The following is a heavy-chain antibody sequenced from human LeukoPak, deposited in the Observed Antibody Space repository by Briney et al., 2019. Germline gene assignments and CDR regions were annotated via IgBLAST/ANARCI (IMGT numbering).Heavy chain of an antibody. CDR3: ARGLVMDV. CDR2: IWYDGSNE. J-gene: IGHJ6*04. CDR1: GFTFSSYG. V-gene: IGHV3-33*01. Sequence: GGSLRLSCAASGFTFSSYGMHWVRQAPGKGLEWVAVIWYDGSNEYYADSVKGRFTISRDNSKNTLYLQINSLRAEDTAVYYCARGLVMDVWGKGTTVTVSS. D-gene: IGHD2-8*02.